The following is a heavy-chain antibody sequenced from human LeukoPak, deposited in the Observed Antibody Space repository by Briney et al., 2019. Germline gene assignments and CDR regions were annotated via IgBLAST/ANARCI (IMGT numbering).Heavy chain of an antibody. Sequence: GASVKVSCKASGYTFVPYYLHWPRQAPGQGLEWMGWIDPHNGNTNYAQKFQGRVTMTRDTSINTVYMELTSLTSDDTAFYYCARGITGSFPPWSYWGQGTLVTVSS. CDR1: GYTFVPYY. CDR3: ARGITGSFPPWSY. J-gene: IGHJ4*02. D-gene: IGHD1-26*01. V-gene: IGHV1-2*02. CDR2: IDPHNGNT.